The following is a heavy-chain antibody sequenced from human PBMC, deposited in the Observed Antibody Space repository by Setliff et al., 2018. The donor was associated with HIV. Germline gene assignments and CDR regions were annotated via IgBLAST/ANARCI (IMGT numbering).Heavy chain of an antibody. V-gene: IGHV1-18*01. CDR2: IDSNNGNR. Sequence: ASGYSLSTYAISWVRQAPGQGLEWMGWIDSNNGNRNFAQKFRGRVTMTTDISTNTAYMEVRSLSFDDTAVYYCVRLTADRTNYYYYMDVWGKGTTVTV. D-gene: IGHD2-8*01. CDR1: GYSLSTYA. J-gene: IGHJ6*03. CDR3: VRLTADRTNYYYYMDV.